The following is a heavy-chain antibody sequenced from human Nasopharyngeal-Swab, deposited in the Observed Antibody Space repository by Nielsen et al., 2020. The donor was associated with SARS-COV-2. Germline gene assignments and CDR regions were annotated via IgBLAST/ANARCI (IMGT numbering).Heavy chain of an antibody. V-gene: IGHV4-34*01. CDR3: ARGRGSSPSRVYYYYMDV. CDR2: INHSGST. D-gene: IGHD6-6*01. J-gene: IGHJ6*03. Sequence: WIRQPSGKGLEWIGEINHSGSTNYNPSLKSRVTISVDTSKNQFSLKLSSVTAADTAVYYCARGRGSSPSRVYYYYMDVWGKGTTVTVSS.